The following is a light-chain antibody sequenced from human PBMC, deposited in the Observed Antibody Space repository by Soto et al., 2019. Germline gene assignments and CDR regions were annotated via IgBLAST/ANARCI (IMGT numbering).Light chain of an antibody. CDR1: QRVSSSY. V-gene: IGKV3-20*01. CDR2: GAS. Sequence: IVLTKSPGTLSLSPGERATLSCRASQRVSSSYLAWYQQKPDQAPRLLIYGASTRATGIPDRFSGSGSGTDFTLTISRLELEDFVVYFCQRYGSSPPFTFGHGTKVEI. J-gene: IGKJ2*01. CDR3: QRYGSSPPFT.